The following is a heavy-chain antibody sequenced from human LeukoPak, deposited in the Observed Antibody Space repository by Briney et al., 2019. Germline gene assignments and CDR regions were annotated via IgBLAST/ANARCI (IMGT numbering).Heavy chain of an antibody. D-gene: IGHD4-17*01. Sequence: PSETLSLTCTVSGGSISSGDYYWSWIRQPPGKGLEWIGYIYYSGSTYYNPSLKSRVTISVDTSKNQFSLKLSSVTAADTAVYYCAGDYGDYAENWFDPWGQGTLVTVSS. CDR3: AGDYGDYAENWFDP. J-gene: IGHJ5*02. CDR1: GGSISSGDYY. CDR2: IYYSGST. V-gene: IGHV4-30-4*01.